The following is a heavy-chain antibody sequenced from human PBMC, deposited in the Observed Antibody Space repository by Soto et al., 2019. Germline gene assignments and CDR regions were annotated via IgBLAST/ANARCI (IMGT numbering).Heavy chain of an antibody. CDR3: AXEASVLIPAPQPSRFDS. D-gene: IGHD2-8*01. CDR1: GYSFMKYG. V-gene: IGHV1-18*01. J-gene: IGHJ4*02. Sequence: GASVKVSCKGFGYSFMKYGINWVRQAPGQGLEWVGWISPYSGYTHSAQKFHGRLTLTTDTAASTAYMELRILRSADTALYYCAXEASVLIPAPQPSRFDSWGQGTLVTVSS. CDR2: ISPYSGYT.